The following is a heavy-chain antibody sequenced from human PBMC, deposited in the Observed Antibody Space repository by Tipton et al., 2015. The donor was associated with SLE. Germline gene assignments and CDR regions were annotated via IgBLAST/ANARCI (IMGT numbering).Heavy chain of an antibody. J-gene: IGHJ2*01. CDR1: GGSISSSSYY. Sequence: TLSLTCTVSGGSISSSSYYWSWIRQPAGKGLEWIGYIYTSGSTNYNPSLKSRVTISVDTSKNQFSLKLSSVTAADTAVYYCARGSWGWYFDLWGRGTLVTVSS. CDR2: IYTSGST. D-gene: IGHD3-16*01. CDR3: ARGSWGWYFDL. V-gene: IGHV4-61*09.